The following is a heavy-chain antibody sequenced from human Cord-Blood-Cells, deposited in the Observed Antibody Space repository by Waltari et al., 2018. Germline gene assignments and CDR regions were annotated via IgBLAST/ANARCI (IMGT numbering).Heavy chain of an antibody. CDR2: ISGSGGSK. D-gene: IGHD3-10*01. J-gene: IGHJ4*02. CDR1: GFTFSSYA. CDR3: AKVVLLWFRESELDY. Sequence: EVQLLESGGGLVQPGGSLRLSCAASGFTFSSYAMSWVRQAPGKGLEWVSAISGSGGSKYYADSVKGRFTISRDNSKNTLYLQMNSLRAEDTAVYYCAKVVLLWFRESELDYWGQGTLVTVSS. V-gene: IGHV3-23*01.